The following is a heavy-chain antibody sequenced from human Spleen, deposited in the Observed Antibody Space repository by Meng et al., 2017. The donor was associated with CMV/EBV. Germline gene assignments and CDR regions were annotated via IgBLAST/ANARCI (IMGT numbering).Heavy chain of an antibody. V-gene: IGHV1-46*01. CDR2: INPSGGST. D-gene: IGHD1-26*01. CDR3: ATDHSGSYLC. CDR1: GGTFSSSS. Sequence: ASVKVSCKAPGGTFSSSSLMWVRQAPGQGLEWMGIINPSGGSTSYAQKFQGRVTMTEDTSTDTAYMELSSLRSEDTAVYYCATDHSGSYLCWGQGTLVTVSS. J-gene: IGHJ4*02.